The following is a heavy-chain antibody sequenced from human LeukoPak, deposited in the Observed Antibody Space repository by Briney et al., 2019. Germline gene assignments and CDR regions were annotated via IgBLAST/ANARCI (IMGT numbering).Heavy chain of an antibody. CDR2: IYYSGST. J-gene: IGHJ3*02. D-gene: IGHD2-2*01. CDR3: ARAYCSSTSCYPIDAFDI. CDR1: GGSISSYY. Sequence: PSETLSLTCTVSGGSISSYYWSWIRQPPGKGLEWIGYIYYSGSTNYNPSLKSRVTISVDTSKNQFSLKLSSVTAADTAVYYCARAYCSSTSCYPIDAFDIWGQGTMVTVSS. V-gene: IGHV4-59*01.